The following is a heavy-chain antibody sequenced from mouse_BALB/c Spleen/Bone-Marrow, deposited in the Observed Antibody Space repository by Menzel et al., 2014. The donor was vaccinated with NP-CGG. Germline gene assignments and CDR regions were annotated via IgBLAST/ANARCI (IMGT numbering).Heavy chain of an antibody. Sequence: VKLMESGPGLVAPSQSLSITCTVSGFSLTSYGVHWVRQPPGKGLEWLGVIWAGGSTNYNSALMSRLSISKDNSEIQVFIKMNSLQTDVTAMYYSASNPYFDYWGQGTTLTVSS. CDR1: GFSLTSYG. V-gene: IGHV2-9*02. J-gene: IGHJ2*01. CDR2: IWAGGST. D-gene: IGHD6-1*01. CDR3: ASNPYFDY.